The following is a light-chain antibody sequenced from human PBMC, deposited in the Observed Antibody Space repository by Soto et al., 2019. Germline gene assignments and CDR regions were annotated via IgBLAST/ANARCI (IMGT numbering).Light chain of an antibody. J-gene: IGKJ2*01. V-gene: IGKV3-11*02. Sequence: EILLAQSPATLSLSPGERATLSCKASQDVSIFLAWYQQKPGQAPRLLIHDASNRATGVPARFSGSGSGRDFTLTITSLEPDDFAVYYCQQRSTWLYTFGQGTKLEV. CDR2: DAS. CDR3: QQRSTWLYT. CDR1: QDVSIF.